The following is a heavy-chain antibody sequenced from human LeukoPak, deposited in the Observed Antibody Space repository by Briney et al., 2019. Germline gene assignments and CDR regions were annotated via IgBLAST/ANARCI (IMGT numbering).Heavy chain of an antibody. CDR3: AKVPYSSSWYWFDP. Sequence: PGGSLRLSCAASGFTFSSYAMSWVRQAPGKGLEWASAISGSGGSTYYADSVKGRFTISRDNSKNTLYLQMNSLRAEDTAVYYCAKVPYSSSWYWFDPWGQGTLVTVSS. CDR2: ISGSGGST. CDR1: GFTFSSYA. J-gene: IGHJ5*02. D-gene: IGHD6-13*01. V-gene: IGHV3-23*01.